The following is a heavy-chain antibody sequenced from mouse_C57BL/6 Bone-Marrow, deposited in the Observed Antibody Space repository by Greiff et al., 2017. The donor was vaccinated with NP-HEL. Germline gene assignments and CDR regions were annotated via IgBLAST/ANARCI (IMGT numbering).Heavy chain of an antibody. J-gene: IGHJ3*01. D-gene: IGHD2-2*01. Sequence: EVQLQQSGAELVRPGASVKLSCTASGFNIKDDYMHWVKQRPEQGLEWIGWIDPENGDTEYASKFQGKATITADTSSNTAYLQLSSLTSEDTAVYYCTTWAMVTTGGFAYWGQGTLVTVSA. CDR1: GFNIKDDY. V-gene: IGHV14-4*01. CDR3: TTWAMVTTGGFAY. CDR2: IDPENGDT.